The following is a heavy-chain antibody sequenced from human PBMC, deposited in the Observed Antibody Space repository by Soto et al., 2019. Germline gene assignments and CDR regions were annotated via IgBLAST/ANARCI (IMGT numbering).Heavy chain of an antibody. Sequence: PGGSLILSCAASGFTFSSYSMNWVRQAPGKGLEWVSYISSSSSTIYYADSVKGRFTISRDNAKNSLYLQMNSLRDEDTAVYYCARESYYYDSSGYYLIDYWGQGTLVTVSS. J-gene: IGHJ4*02. V-gene: IGHV3-48*02. CDR3: ARESYYYDSSGYYLIDY. D-gene: IGHD3-22*01. CDR2: ISSSSSTI. CDR1: GFTFSSYS.